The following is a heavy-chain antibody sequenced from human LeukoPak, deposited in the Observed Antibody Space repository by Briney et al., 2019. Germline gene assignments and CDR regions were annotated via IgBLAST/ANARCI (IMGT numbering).Heavy chain of an antibody. CDR1: GGTFSSYA. D-gene: IGHD3-3*01. Sequence: GASVNVSCTASGGTFSSYAISWVRQAPGQGLEWMGGIIPIFGTANYAQKFQGRVTITADESTSTAYMELSSLRSEDTAVYYCARGDLCITIFGVDGICNYDMDVWGQGTTVTVSS. CDR2: IIPIFGTA. CDR3: ARGDLCITIFGVDGICNYDMDV. V-gene: IGHV1-69*13. J-gene: IGHJ6*02.